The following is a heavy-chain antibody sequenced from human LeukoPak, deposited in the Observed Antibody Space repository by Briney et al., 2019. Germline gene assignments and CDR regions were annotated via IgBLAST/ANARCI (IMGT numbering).Heavy chain of an antibody. Sequence: ASVKVSCKASGYTFTGTGFCWVRQAPGQGLEWMGWVSSYNGNTNYAQKFQGRVTMTTDTSTNTAYMELRSLRSDDTAVYFCARDAPQWRNAFDFWGQGTMVTVSS. D-gene: IGHD6-19*01. CDR3: ARDAPQWRNAFDF. CDR1: GYTFTGTG. V-gene: IGHV1-18*01. J-gene: IGHJ3*01. CDR2: VSSYNGNT.